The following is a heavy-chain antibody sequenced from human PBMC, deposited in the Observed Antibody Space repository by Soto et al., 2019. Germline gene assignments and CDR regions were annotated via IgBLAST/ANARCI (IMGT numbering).Heavy chain of an antibody. Sequence: SETLSLTCTVSGGSISSGGYYWSWIRQHPGKGLEWIGYIYYSGSTYYNPSLKSRVTISVDTSKNQFSLKLSSVTAADTAVYYCARGEKTTVDYWGQGTLVTVSS. J-gene: IGHJ4*02. CDR2: IYYSGST. CDR1: GGSISSGGYY. V-gene: IGHV4-31*03. CDR3: ARGEKTTVDY. D-gene: IGHD4-4*01.